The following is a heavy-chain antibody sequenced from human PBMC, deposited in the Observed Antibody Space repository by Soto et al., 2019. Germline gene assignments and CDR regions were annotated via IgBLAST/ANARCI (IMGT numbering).Heavy chain of an antibody. CDR1: GFSFSADGVA. Sequence: QITLKESGPTVVKPTQTLTLTCIFSGFSFSADGVAVGWIRQPPGKALEWLALIFWDDDPRYSPSLKSRLTITKDTSKNQVVLTMANMYPVDTGTYYCAHAYGGTSWPNDAFDVWGQGTVGTVSS. J-gene: IGHJ3*01. V-gene: IGHV2-5*02. D-gene: IGHD2-21*01. CDR2: IFWDDDP. CDR3: AHAYGGTSWPNDAFDV.